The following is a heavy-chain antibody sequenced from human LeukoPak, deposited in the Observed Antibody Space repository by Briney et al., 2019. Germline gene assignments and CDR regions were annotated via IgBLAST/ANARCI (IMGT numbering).Heavy chain of an antibody. Sequence: SETLSLTCAVYGGSFSGYYWSWIRQPPGKGLEWIGEINHSGSTNYNPSLKSRVTISVDTSKNQFSLKLSSVTAADTAVYYCARHYSGRGYCSGGSCYRRYYYYYYMDVWGQGTLVTVSS. CDR1: GGSFSGYY. CDR3: ARHYSGRGYCSGGSCYRRYYYYYYMDV. CDR2: INHSGST. J-gene: IGHJ6*03. V-gene: IGHV4-34*01. D-gene: IGHD2-15*01.